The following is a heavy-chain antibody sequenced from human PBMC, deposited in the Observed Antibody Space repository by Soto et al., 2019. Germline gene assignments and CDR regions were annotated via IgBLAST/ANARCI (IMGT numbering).Heavy chain of an antibody. Sequence: PGGSLRLSCAASGFTFSSYAMSWARQAPGKGLEWVSAISGSGGSTYYADSVKGRFTISRDNSKNTLYLQMNSLRAEDTAVYYCAKVDGKNRYYYESWGQGTLVTVSS. CDR1: GFTFSSYA. J-gene: IGHJ4*02. D-gene: IGHD1-20*01. CDR3: AKVDGKNRYYYES. V-gene: IGHV3-23*01. CDR2: ISGSGGST.